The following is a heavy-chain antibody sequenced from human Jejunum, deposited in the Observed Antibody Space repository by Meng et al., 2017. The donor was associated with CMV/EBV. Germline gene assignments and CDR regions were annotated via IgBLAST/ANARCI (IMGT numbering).Heavy chain of an antibody. CDR1: GFTLSSYY. Sequence: ASGFTLSSYYMHWVRQAAGKGLVWVSRINSDGTITYYADSVEGRFTISRDNTKNTLYLQMDSLRAEDTATYYCARGGYDFWTDYFQYWGQGTLVTVSS. J-gene: IGHJ1*01. CDR2: INSDGTIT. CDR3: ARGGYDFWTDYFQY. D-gene: IGHD3-3*01. V-gene: IGHV3-74*01.